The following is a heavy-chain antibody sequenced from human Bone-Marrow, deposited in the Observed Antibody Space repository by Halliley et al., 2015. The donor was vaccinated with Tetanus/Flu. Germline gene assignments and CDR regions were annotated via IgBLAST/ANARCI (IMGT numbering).Heavy chain of an antibody. D-gene: IGHD2-21*02. CDR2: YDETYK. Sequence: YDETYKRYADSVKGRFTISRDISKNPLYLQMNSLRAEDTAVYYCARDSRYCSGDCFAFHYFDYWGQGTLVTVSS. CDR3: ARDSRYCSGDCFAFHYFDY. J-gene: IGHJ4*02. V-gene: IGHV3-30-3*01.